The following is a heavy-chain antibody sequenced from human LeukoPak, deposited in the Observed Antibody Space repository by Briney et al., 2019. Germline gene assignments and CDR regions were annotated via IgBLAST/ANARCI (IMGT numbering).Heavy chain of an antibody. J-gene: IGHJ4*02. CDR3: AKAHIVVVVAATAFDC. CDR1: GGTFSSYA. CDR2: IIPIFGTA. V-gene: IGHV1-69*13. D-gene: IGHD2-15*01. Sequence: GASVKVSCKASGGTFSSYAIRWVRQAPGQGLEWMGGIIPIFGTANYAQKFQGRVTITADESTSTAYMELSSLRSEDTAVYYCAKAHIVVVVAATAFDCLGQGALVTVCS.